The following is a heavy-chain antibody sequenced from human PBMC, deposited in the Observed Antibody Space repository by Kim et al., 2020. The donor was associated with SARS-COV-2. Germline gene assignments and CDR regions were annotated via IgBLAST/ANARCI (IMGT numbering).Heavy chain of an antibody. D-gene: IGHD3-10*01. CDR1: GFTFSSYG. J-gene: IGHJ4*02. Sequence: GGSLRLSCAASGFTFSSYGMHWVRQAPGKGLEWVAVIWYDGGNKYYADSVKGRFTISRDNSKNTLYLQMNSLRAEDTAVYYCARGRRGGSGSYYSIDYWGQGTLVTVSS. CDR3: ARGRRGGSGSYYSIDY. CDR2: IWYDGGNK. V-gene: IGHV3-33*01.